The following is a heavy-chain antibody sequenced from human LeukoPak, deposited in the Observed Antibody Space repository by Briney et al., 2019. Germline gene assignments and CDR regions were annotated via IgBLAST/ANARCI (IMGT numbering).Heavy chain of an antibody. Sequence: GGSLTLSCAASGFTFSTYAMTWVRQPPGKGLEWVSGVSGNGGSTYYADSVKGRFTISRDNSKNTLYLQMNSLRAEDTAVYYCAKGAVVVAASDYWGEGTLVTVSS. CDR3: AKGAVVVAASDY. V-gene: IGHV3-23*01. CDR1: GFTFSTYA. D-gene: IGHD2-15*01. CDR2: VSGNGGST. J-gene: IGHJ4*02.